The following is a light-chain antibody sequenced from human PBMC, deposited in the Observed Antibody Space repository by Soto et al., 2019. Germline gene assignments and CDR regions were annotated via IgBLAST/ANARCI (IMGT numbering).Light chain of an antibody. Sequence: EIVLTQSPATLSLSPGERATLSCGASQTVGSTYLAWYHQKPGLGPRLLIYDTSSRATGIPDRFSGSGSGTDFTLAISRLEPEDFAVYSCQHYGSSPWTFGQGAKVEIK. V-gene: IGKV3D-20*01. CDR3: QHYGSSPWT. J-gene: IGKJ1*01. CDR2: DTS. CDR1: QTVGSTY.